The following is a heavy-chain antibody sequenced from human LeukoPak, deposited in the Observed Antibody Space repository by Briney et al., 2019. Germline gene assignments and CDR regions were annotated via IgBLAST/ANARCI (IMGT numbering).Heavy chain of an antibody. CDR2: IRYSGST. J-gene: IGHJ5*02. CDR1: GGSISSNTYF. Sequence: SETLSLTCNVSGGSISSNTYFWGWLRRPPGKGLEWIGSIRYSGSTYYNPSLKSRVTISVDTSNNPFSLRLTSLTAADTAVYYCATSDTVSTYNWFDPWGRGTLVTVS. D-gene: IGHD5/OR15-5a*01. V-gene: IGHV4-39*01. CDR3: ATSDTVSTYNWFDP.